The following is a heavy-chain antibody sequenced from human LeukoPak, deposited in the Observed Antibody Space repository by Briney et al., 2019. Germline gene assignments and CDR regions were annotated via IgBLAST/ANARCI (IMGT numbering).Heavy chain of an antibody. J-gene: IGHJ4*02. V-gene: IGHV4-34*01. CDR3: ARAGGYSYGQIDY. Sequence: SETLSLTCAVYGGSFSGYYWSWIRQPPGKGLEWIGEINHSGSTNYNPSLKSRVTISVDTSKNQFSLKLSSVTAADTAVYHCARAGGYSYGQIDYWGQGTLGTVSS. D-gene: IGHD5-18*01. CDR2: INHSGST. CDR1: GGSFSGYY.